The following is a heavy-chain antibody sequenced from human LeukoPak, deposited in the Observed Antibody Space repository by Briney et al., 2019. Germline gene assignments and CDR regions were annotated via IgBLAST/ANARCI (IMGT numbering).Heavy chain of an antibody. CDR1: GFTFSSCA. V-gene: IGHV3-30*04. D-gene: IGHD3-9*01. CDR2: ISYDGRNK. J-gene: IGHJ4*02. Sequence: GRSLRLSCPASGFTFSSCAMHWVRQAPGEWLQWVATISYDGRNKYYADSVKGRFTISRDNSKNTLYLQMNSLRAEDTAVYYCATELRAYFEWSSFDYWGQGTLVTVSS. CDR3: ATELRAYFEWSSFDY.